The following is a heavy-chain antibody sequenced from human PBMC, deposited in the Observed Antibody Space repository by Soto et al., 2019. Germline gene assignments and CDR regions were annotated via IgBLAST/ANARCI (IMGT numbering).Heavy chain of an antibody. CDR2: IIPIFGTA. CDR3: ARGIVPAAVNWFDP. D-gene: IGHD2-2*01. CDR1: GGTFSSYA. J-gene: IGHJ5*02. V-gene: IGHV1-69*13. Sequence: SVKVSFKASGGTFSSYAISWLRQAPGQGLEWMGGIIPIFGTANYAQKFQGRVTITADESTSTAYMELSSLRSEDTAVYYCARGIVPAAVNWFDPWGQGTLVTVSS.